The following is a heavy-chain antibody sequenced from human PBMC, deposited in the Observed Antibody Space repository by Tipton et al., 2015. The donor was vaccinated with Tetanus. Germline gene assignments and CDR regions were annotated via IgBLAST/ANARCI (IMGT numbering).Heavy chain of an antibody. Sequence: QVQLVQSGAEVKKPGASVKVSCKASGYTFTSYGISWVRQAPGQGLEWMGWISAYNGNTNYAQKLQGRVTMTTDTSTSTAYMELGSLRSDDTAVYYCAREPPPIYSGSYGGDYWGQGTLVTVSS. CDR2: ISAYNGNT. D-gene: IGHD1-26*01. CDR1: GYTFTSYG. V-gene: IGHV1-18*01. J-gene: IGHJ4*02. CDR3: AREPPPIYSGSYGGDY.